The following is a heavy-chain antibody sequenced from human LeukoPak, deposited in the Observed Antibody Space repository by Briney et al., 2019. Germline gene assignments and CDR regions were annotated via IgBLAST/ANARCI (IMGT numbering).Heavy chain of an antibody. CDR1: GGTFSIYA. CDR3: ARDGGLLWFGELFDY. D-gene: IGHD3-10*01. J-gene: IGHJ4*02. CDR2: IIPILGIA. V-gene: IGHV1-69*04. Sequence: SVRVSYRASGGTFSIYAISGVRQAPGQGREGRGRIIPILGIANYAQKFQGRVTITADKSTSTAYMELSSLRSEDTAVYYCARDGGLLWFGELFDYWGQGTLVTVSS.